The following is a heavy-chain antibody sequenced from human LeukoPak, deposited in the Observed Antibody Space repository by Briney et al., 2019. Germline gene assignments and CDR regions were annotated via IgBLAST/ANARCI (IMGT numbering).Heavy chain of an antibody. J-gene: IGHJ4*02. CDR1: GFTFSSYA. V-gene: IGHV3-7*01. D-gene: IGHD6-6*01. CDR2: IKQDGSQR. CDR3: ARRGGSSSRRSPIDY. Sequence: GGSLRLSCAASGFTFSSYAMSWVRQAPGKGPEWVANIKQDGSQRYYVDSVRGRFTISRDNAKNSLFLQMNGLRAEDTAVYYCARRGGSSSRRSPIDYWGQGTLVTVSS.